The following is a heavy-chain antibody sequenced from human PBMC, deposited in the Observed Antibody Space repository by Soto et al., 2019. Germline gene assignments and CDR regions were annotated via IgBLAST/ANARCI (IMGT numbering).Heavy chain of an antibody. CDR1: GYIFTGYY. D-gene: IGHD5-12*01. V-gene: IGHV1-2*02. CDR2: SNPNSGGT. CDR3: AVGRWLHLPNS. Sequence: QVQLVQSGAEVKKPGASVKVSCKASGYIFTGYYMHRVRQAPGHGLEWMGWSNPNSGGTNYAQKFQGMVTMTRDTSVSTGYMELSRLRSDDTAVYDCAVGRWLHLPNSWGQGTLVTVSS. J-gene: IGHJ4*02.